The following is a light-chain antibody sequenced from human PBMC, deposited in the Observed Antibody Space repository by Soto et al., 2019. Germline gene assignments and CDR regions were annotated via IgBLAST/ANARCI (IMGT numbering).Light chain of an antibody. CDR1: TSNIRINT. CDR2: SSN. J-gene: IGLJ3*02. V-gene: IGLV1-44*01. Sequence: QAVVTQPPSASGTPGQRVSISCSGSTSNIRINTVNWYQQLPGTAPKLLIDSSNERPSGVPDRFSGSRSGTSASLAISGLQSEDEADYYCAAWDDSLSGWVFGGGTKVTVL. CDR3: AAWDDSLSGWV.